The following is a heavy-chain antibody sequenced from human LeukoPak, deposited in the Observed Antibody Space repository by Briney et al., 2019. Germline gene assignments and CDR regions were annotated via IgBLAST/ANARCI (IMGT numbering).Heavy chain of an antibody. CDR1: GGSISSYY. D-gene: IGHD6-13*01. CDR3: VRTAAALAIPDY. CDR2: IYYSGST. Sequence: SETLSLTCTVSGGSISSYYWSWIRQPPGKGLEWIGYIYYSGSTNYNPSLKSRVTISVDTSKNQFSLKLSSVTAADTAVYYCVRTAAALAIPDYWGQGTLVTVSS. J-gene: IGHJ4*02. V-gene: IGHV4-59*01.